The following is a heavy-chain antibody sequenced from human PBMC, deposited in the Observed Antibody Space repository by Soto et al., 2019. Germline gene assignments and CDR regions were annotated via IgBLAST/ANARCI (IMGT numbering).Heavy chain of an antibody. D-gene: IGHD6-6*01. J-gene: IGHJ4*02. CDR3: AAQRRDRIAAPTDY. Sequence: ASVKVSCQASGYTFTSYAMPWVRQAPGQRLEWMGWINAGNGNTKYSQKFQGRVTITRDTSASTAYMELSSLRSEDTAVYYCAAQRRDRIAAPTDYWGQGTLVTVSS. V-gene: IGHV1-3*01. CDR2: INAGNGNT. CDR1: GYTFTSYA.